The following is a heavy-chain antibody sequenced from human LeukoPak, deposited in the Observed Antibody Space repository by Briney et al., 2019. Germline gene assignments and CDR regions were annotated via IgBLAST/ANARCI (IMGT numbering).Heavy chain of an antibody. CDR1: GFTFSSYA. CDR3: AAKGNGYTGTYVFAH. J-gene: IGHJ4*02. D-gene: IGHD5-12*01. V-gene: IGHV3-30*14. CDR2: TSYDASSK. Sequence: PGGSLRLSCAASGFTFSSYAMHWVRQAPGKGLEWVAFTSYDASSKYYADSVKGRFTISKDNSENTLSLQMNSLRAEDTAVYYCAAKGNGYTGTYVFAHWGRGTLVTVSS.